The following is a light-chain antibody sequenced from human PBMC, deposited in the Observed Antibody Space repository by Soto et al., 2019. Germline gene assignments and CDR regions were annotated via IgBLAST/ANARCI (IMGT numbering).Light chain of an antibody. CDR3: IQALHTFPIT. Sequence: DIVMTQSPLYLPVTPGEPASISCRSSQSLLHSNGYNYLDWYLQKPGQSQQLLIYLGSNRASGVPDMFSGSGSGTDFTLKISRVEAEDVGVYYCIQALHTFPITFGGGTKVEIK. J-gene: IGKJ4*01. V-gene: IGKV2-28*01. CDR2: LGS. CDR1: QSLLHSNGYNY.